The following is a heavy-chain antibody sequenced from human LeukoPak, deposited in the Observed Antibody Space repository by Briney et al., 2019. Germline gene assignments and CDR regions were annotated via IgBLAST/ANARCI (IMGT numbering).Heavy chain of an antibody. CDR1: GGTFSSYA. V-gene: IGHV1-69*13. CDR3: ARETFRSGITFGGVHFDY. Sequence: SVKVSCKASGGTFSSYAISWVRQAPGHGLEWMGGVIPIFGTANYAQKFQGRVTITADESTSTAYMELSSLRSEDTAVYYCARETFRSGITFGGVHFDYWGQGTLVAVSS. J-gene: IGHJ4*02. D-gene: IGHD3-16*01. CDR2: VIPIFGTA.